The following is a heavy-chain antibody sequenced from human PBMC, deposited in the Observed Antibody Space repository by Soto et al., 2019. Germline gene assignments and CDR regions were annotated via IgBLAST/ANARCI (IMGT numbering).Heavy chain of an antibody. CDR3: ARDPEPTEWLLKYYFDY. Sequence: GSLRLSCAASGFTFSSYGMHWVRQAPGKGLEWVAVIWYDGSNKYYADSVKGRFTISRDNSKNTLYLQMNSLRAEDTAVYYCARDPEPTEWLLKYYFDYWGQGTLVTVSS. J-gene: IGHJ4*02. CDR1: GFTFSSYG. V-gene: IGHV3-33*01. D-gene: IGHD3-3*01. CDR2: IWYDGSNK.